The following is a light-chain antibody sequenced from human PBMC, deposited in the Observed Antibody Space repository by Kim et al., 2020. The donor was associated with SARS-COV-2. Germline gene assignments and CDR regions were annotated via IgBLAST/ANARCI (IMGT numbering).Light chain of an antibody. Sequence: LVQTVRITCQGDSLRSYYASWYQQKPGQAPVLVIYGKNNRPSGIPDRFSGSSSGNTASLTITGAQAEDEADYYCNSRDSSGNPNWVFGGGTQLTVL. V-gene: IGLV3-19*01. CDR3: NSRDSSGNPNWV. CDR1: SLRSYY. CDR2: GKN. J-gene: IGLJ3*02.